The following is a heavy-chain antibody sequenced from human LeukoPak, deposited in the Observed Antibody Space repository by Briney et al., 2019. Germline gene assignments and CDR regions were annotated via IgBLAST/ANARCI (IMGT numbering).Heavy chain of an antibody. CDR1: GFTFSSYA. V-gene: IGHV3-21*01. D-gene: IGHD2-2*02. Sequence: PGGSLRLSCAASGFTFSSYAMSWVRQAPGKGLEWVSSISSSSSYIYYADSVKGRFTISRDNAKNSLYLQMNSLRAEDTAVYYCARSGPEYCSSTSCYNHYYYYMDVWGKGTTVTVSS. CDR2: ISSSSSYI. CDR3: ARSGPEYCSSTSCYNHYYYYMDV. J-gene: IGHJ6*03.